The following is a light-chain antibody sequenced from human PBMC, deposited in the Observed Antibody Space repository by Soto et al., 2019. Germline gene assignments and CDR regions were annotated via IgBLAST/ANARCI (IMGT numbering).Light chain of an antibody. Sequence: DIQVTQSPSSLSASVADRVTITCRASQSISSYLNWYQQKPGKAPKLLIYAASSLQSGVPSRFSGSGSGTDFTFTISSLQSEDIATYYCQQYYNVPITFGQGTRLEIK. CDR1: QSISSY. V-gene: IGKV1-39*01. CDR2: AAS. CDR3: QQYYNVPIT. J-gene: IGKJ5*01.